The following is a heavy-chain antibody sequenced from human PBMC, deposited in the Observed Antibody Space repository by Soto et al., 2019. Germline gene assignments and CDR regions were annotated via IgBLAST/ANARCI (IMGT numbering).Heavy chain of an antibody. Sequence: GGSLRLSCAASGFTFSSYWMHWVRQAPGKGLVWVSRINSDGSSTSYADSVKGRFTISRDNAKNTLYLQMNSLRAEDTAVYYFAREGGQQPDAFDIWGQGTMVTVSS. J-gene: IGHJ3*02. D-gene: IGHD6-13*01. CDR3: AREGGQQPDAFDI. V-gene: IGHV3-74*01. CDR1: GFTFSSYW. CDR2: INSDGSST.